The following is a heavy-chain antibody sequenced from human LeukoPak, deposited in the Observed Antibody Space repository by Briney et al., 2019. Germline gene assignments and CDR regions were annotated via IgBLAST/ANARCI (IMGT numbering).Heavy chain of an antibody. Sequence: SVKVSCKASGGTFSSYAISWVRQAPGQGLEWMGGIIPIFGTANYAQKFQGRVTITADESTSTAYMELSSLRSEDTAVYYCAREIRYFDWLFLFDYWGQGTLVTVSS. CDR1: GGTFSSYA. CDR2: IIPIFGTA. V-gene: IGHV1-69*13. D-gene: IGHD3-9*01. J-gene: IGHJ4*02. CDR3: AREIRYFDWLFLFDY.